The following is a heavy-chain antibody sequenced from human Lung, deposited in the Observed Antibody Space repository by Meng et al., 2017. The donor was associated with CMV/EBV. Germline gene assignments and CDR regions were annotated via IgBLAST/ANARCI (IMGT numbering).Heavy chain of an antibody. CDR1: SDPITNYF. D-gene: IGHD2-2*01. CDR3: ARTPVRFCNTHMCYAFDY. Sequence: QEQLHESGPRLVKPSETLSVTCIVSSDPITNYFWSWVRQPAGKGLEWIGRLYPDGSTDYNPSLSSRLTLSLDTSKIRFSLKLRSVTAADTAIYYCARTPVRFCNTHMCYAFDYWGQGALVTVSS. V-gene: IGHV4-4*07. J-gene: IGHJ4*02. CDR2: LYPDGST.